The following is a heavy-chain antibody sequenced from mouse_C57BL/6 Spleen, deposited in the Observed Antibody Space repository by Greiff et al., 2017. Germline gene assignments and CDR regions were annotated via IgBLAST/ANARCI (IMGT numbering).Heavy chain of an antibody. D-gene: IGHD3-2*02. CDR2: IYPGDGDT. Sequence: QVQLQQSGAELVKPGASVKISCKASGYAFSSYWMNWVKQRPGKGLEWIGQIYPGDGDTNYNGKFKGKATLTADKSSSTAYMQLSSLTSEDSAVYFCAGAQASRAMDYWGQGTSVTVSS. CDR1: GYAFSSYW. CDR3: AGAQASRAMDY. V-gene: IGHV1-80*01. J-gene: IGHJ4*01.